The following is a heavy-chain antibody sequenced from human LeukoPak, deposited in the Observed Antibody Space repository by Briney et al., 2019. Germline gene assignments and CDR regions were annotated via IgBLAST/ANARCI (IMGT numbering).Heavy chain of an antibody. D-gene: IGHD6-6*01. V-gene: IGHV4-59*01. J-gene: IGHJ4*02. CDR2: IYYSGST. CDR1: GGSISSYY. Sequence: PSETLSLTCTVSGGSISSYYWSWIRQPPGKGLEWIGYIYYSGSTNYNPSLKSRVTISVDTSKNQFSLKLSSVTAADTAVYYCARGAAARRSDYWGRGTLVTVSS. CDR3: ARGAAARRSDY.